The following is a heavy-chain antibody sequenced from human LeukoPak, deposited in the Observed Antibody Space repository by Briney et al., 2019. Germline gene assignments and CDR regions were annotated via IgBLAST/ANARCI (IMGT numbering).Heavy chain of an antibody. CDR2: INHSGST. V-gene: IGHV4-34*01. Sequence: SETLSLTCAVYGGSFSGYYWSWIRQPPGKGLEWIGEINHSGSTNYNPSLKSRVTISVDTSKNQFSLKLSSVTAADTAVYYCARALTVMILTAAYWGQGILVTVSS. CDR3: ARALTVMILTAAY. J-gene: IGHJ4*02. CDR1: GGSFSGYY. D-gene: IGHD3-16*01.